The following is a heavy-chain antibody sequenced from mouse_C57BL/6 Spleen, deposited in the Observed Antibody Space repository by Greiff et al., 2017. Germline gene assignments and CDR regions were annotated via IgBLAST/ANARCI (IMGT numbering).Heavy chain of an antibody. CDR3: ARGGWDPYYLDY. V-gene: IGHV1-80*01. D-gene: IGHD4-1*01. J-gene: IGHJ2*01. CDR2: IYPGDGDT. CDR1: GYAFSSYW. Sequence: VMLVASGAELVKPGASVKISCKASGYAFSSYWMNWVKQRPGKGLEWIGQIYPGDGDTNYNGTFKGKATLTADTSSSTAYMQLSSLTSEDSAVYICARGGWDPYYLDYWGQGTTLTVSS.